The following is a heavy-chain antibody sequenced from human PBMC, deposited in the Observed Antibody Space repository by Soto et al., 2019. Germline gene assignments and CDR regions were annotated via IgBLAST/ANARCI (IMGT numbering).Heavy chain of an antibody. CDR3: SKERGGVVVVAAAGSAFDI. J-gene: IGHJ3*02. D-gene: IGHD2-15*01. CDR1: GFTFSSYA. V-gene: IGHV3-23*01. CDR2: ISGSGGST. Sequence: GGSLRLSCAASGFTFSSYAMSWVRQAPGKGLEWVSAISGSGGSTYYADSVKGRFTISRDNSKNTLYLQMNSQRAVDMAVYYCSKERGGVVVVAAAGSAFDIWGQGTMVTVSS.